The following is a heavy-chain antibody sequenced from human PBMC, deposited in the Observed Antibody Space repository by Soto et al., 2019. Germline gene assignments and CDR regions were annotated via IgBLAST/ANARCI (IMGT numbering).Heavy chain of an antibody. Sequence: CGPTLANPTRPLTLTCAFSGFSLTTTGEGVAWTSQSTGSDLEWLALIYWNDDRRYSPSLKSRLTVTRDTSKDQVVLTLTKMDPVDSGTYFRAHRSSLTLFGNSGYIFDHWGQGTTVTVSS. V-gene: IGHV2-5*01. CDR2: IYWNDDR. CDR3: AHRSSLTLFGNSGYIFDH. J-gene: IGHJ4*02. CDR1: GFSLTTTGEG. D-gene: IGHD5-12*01.